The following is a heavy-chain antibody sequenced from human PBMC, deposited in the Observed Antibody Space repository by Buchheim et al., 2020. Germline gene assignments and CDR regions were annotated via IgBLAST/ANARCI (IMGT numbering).Heavy chain of an antibody. J-gene: IGHJ5*02. CDR2: IFYDGSNK. V-gene: IGHV3-33*01. D-gene: IGHD2-15*01. Sequence: QVQLVESGGGVVQPGRSLRLSCAASGFTFSNYGMHWVRQAPGKGLEWVAIIFYDGSNKYYADSVKGRFTISRDNSKNTLYLQMNSLRAEDTAVYYCAGHRSGGRRYQNGWFDPWGQGTL. CDR3: AGHRSGGRRYQNGWFDP. CDR1: GFTFSNYG.